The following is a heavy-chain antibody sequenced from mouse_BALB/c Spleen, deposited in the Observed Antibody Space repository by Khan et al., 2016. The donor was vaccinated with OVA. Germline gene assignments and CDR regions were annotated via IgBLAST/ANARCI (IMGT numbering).Heavy chain of an antibody. V-gene: IGHV1S81*02. D-gene: IGHD2-2*01. CDR1: GYTFTSYY. CDR2: INPNIGGS. CDR3: TRGGLRHAMDY. J-gene: IGHJ4*01. Sequence: VQLQESGAELVKPGASVKLSCRASGYTFTSYYMYWVKQRPGQGLEWIGEINPNIGGSNFNEKFKSKATLTVDKSSSTAYMQRSSLTSEDSAVYYCTRGGLRHAMDYWGQGTSVTVSS.